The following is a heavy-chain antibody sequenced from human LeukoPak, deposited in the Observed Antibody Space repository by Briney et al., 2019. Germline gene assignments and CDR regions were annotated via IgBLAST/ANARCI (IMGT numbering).Heavy chain of an antibody. CDR2: INQDGSEM. V-gene: IGHV3-7*04. CDR3: ARSAGEIYYYYGMDV. D-gene: IGHD3-16*01. Sequence: PGGSLRLSCAATGFTLSSYWMTWVRQAPGKGLQWVANINQDGSEMYYVDSVKGRFTISRDNAKNSLYLQMNSLRAEDTAVYYCARSAGEIYYYYGMDVWGQGTTDTVSS. J-gene: IGHJ6*02. CDR1: GFTLSSYW.